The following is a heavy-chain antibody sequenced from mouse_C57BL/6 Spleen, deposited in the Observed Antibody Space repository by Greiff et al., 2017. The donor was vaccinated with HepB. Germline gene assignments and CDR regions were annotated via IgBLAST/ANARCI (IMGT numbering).Heavy chain of an antibody. V-gene: IGHV2-2*01. CDR3: ARKGDGYYRYWYFDV. D-gene: IGHD2-3*01. Sequence: QVQLKQSGPGLVQPSQSLSITCTVSGFSLTSYGVHWVRQSPGKGLEWLGVIWSGGSTDYNAAFISRLSISKDNSKSQVFFKMNSLQADDTAIYYCARKGDGYYRYWYFDVWGTGTTVTVSS. J-gene: IGHJ1*03. CDR2: IWSGGST. CDR1: GFSLTSYG.